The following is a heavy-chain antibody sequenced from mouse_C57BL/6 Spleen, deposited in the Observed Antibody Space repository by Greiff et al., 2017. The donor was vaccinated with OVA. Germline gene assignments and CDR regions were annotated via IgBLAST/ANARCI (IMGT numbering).Heavy chain of an antibody. CDR1: GFTFSSYA. V-gene: IGHV5-4*01. J-gene: IGHJ4*01. CDR2: ISDGGSYT. CDR3: ARDPDYYGSSLYYYAMDY. Sequence: EVKLMESGGGLVKPGGSLKLSCAASGFTFSSYAMSWVRQTPEKRLEWVATISDGGSYTYYPDKVKGRFTRARDNAKNNLYLQMRHLKSEDTAMYYCARDPDYYGSSLYYYAMDYWGQGTSVTVSS. D-gene: IGHD1-1*01.